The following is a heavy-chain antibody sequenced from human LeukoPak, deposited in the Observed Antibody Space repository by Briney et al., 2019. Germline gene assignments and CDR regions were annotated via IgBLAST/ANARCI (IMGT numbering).Heavy chain of an antibody. J-gene: IGHJ4*02. CDR2: LSGSGGST. Sequence: GGSLRLSCAASGFTFSSYAMTWVRQAPGKGLEWVSALSGSGGSTYYADSVKGRFTISRDNSKNTLFLQMSSLRAEDTAVYYCAKNGGHYDFWSGSWGQGTLVTVSS. CDR1: GFTFSSYA. CDR3: AKNGGHYDFWSGS. D-gene: IGHD3-3*01. V-gene: IGHV3-23*01.